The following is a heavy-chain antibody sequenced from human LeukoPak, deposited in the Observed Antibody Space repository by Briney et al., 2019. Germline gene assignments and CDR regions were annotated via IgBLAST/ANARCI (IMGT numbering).Heavy chain of an antibody. J-gene: IGHJ5*02. D-gene: IGHD1-26*01. CDR2: ISSSGSTI. CDR1: GFTFSDYY. CDR3: ARGPSGSYPNWFDP. V-gene: IGHV3-11*04. Sequence: PGGSLRLSCAASGFTFSDYYMSWIRQAPGKGLEWISYISSSGSTIYYADSVKGRFTISRDNAKNSLYLQMNSLRADDSAVYYCARGPSGSYPNWFDPWGQGTLVTVSS.